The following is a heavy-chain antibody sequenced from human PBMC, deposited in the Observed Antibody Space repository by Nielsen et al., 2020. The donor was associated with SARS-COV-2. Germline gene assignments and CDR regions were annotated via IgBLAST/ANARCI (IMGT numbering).Heavy chain of an antibody. CDR1: GFTFSDYY. CDR2: MYAGAST. J-gene: IGHJ6*02. D-gene: IGHD2-15*01. Sequence: GGSLRLSCAASGFTFSDYYMSWIRQAPGKGLEWVSLMYAGASTYYADSVKGRFTISRHNAENTVYLQMNSLRTDDTAVYYCARGVELPHQPPAMDVWGQGTTVTVSS. CDR3: ARGVELPHQPPAMDV. V-gene: IGHV3-53*04.